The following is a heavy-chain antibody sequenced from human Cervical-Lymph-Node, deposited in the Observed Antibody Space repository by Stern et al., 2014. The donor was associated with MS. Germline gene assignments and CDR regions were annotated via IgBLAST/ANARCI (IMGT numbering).Heavy chain of an antibody. CDR3: ARGPYCSSTSCYTNGYHFYGLDV. Sequence: DQLVESGAEVKKPGASVKVSCKASGYTFTSFGISWVRRAPGQGLEWMGWISGYNGDTNYPQRFQGRVILTADTSTSTAYMDLTNLRSDDTAMYFCARGPYCSSTSCYTNGYHFYGLDVWGQGTTVTVSS. CDR1: GYTFTSFG. D-gene: IGHD2-2*02. J-gene: IGHJ6*02. V-gene: IGHV1-18*01. CDR2: ISGYNGDT.